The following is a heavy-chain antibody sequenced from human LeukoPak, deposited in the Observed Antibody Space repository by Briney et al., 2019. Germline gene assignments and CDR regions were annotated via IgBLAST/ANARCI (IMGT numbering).Heavy chain of an antibody. V-gene: IGHV3-23*01. CDR1: GFTFSSYA. D-gene: IGHD7-27*01. Sequence: GGSLRLSCAASGFTFSSYAMSWVRQAPGKGLEGVSVIRGRGDSTYDADSVKGRFTISRDNSKNTLYLQMNSLRAEDTAVYYCAKAISGGFWTFDYWGQGTLVTVSS. CDR2: IRGRGDST. J-gene: IGHJ4*02. CDR3: AKAISGGFWTFDY.